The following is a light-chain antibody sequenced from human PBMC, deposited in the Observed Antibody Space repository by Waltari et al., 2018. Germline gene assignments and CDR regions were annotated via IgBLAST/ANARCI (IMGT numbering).Light chain of an antibody. CDR2: KAS. CDR3: QQYNSFPWT. Sequence: DIQMTQSPSTLSAYVGDRVTITCRASQTISTWLAWYQQKPGKAPKLLIYKASSLESGVPSRFSGSGSGTEFTLTISSLQPDDSATYYCQQYNSFPWTFGQGTKVQI. V-gene: IGKV1-5*03. CDR1: QTISTW. J-gene: IGKJ1*01.